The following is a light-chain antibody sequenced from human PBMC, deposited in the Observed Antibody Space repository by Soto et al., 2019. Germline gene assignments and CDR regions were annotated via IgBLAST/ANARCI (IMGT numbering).Light chain of an antibody. J-gene: IGKJ2*01. CDR2: DAS. Sequence: DIQMTQSPSTLSASVGDRVTITCQASQDVTNYLNWYQQKPGRAPKLLIYDASNLKTGVPSRFSGGGSGTDFTFTISRLQPDDIPTYFCQHYNSLPFTFGQGTKLEMK. V-gene: IGKV1-33*01. CDR1: QDVTNY. CDR3: QHYNSLPFT.